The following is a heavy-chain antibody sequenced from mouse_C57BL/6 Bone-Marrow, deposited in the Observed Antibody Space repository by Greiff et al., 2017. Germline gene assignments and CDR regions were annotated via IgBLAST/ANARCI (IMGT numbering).Heavy chain of an antibody. CDR2: ISSGGDYI. J-gene: IGHJ3*01. D-gene: IGHD1-1*01. V-gene: IGHV5-9-1*02. Sequence: EVKLVESGEGLVKPGGSLKLSCAASGFTFSSYAMSWVRQTPEKRLEWVAYISSGGDYIYYADTVKCRFTISRDNARNTLYLQMSSLKSEDTAMYFCTRGGLYYSVFAYWGQGTLVTVSA. CDR1: GFTFSSYA. CDR3: TRGGLYYSVFAY.